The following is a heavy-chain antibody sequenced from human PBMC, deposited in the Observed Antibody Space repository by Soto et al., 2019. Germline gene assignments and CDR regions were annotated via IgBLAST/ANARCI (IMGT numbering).Heavy chain of an antibody. V-gene: IGHV3-30-3*01. CDR1: GFTFSSYA. CDR3: ARDSSTHGSWGGYFDY. D-gene: IGHD6-13*01. J-gene: IGHJ4*02. Sequence: QVQLVESGGGVVQPGRSLRLSCAASGFTFSSYAMHWVRQAPGKGLEWVAVISYDGSNKYYADSVKGRFTISRDNSKNTLYLQMNSLRAEDTAVYYCARDSSTHGSWGGYFDYWGQGTLVTVSS. CDR2: ISYDGSNK.